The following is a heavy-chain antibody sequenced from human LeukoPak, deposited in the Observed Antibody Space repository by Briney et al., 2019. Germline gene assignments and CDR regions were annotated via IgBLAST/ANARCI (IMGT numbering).Heavy chain of an antibody. V-gene: IGHV4-59*01. CDR1: GGSISSYY. D-gene: IGHD3-22*01. J-gene: IGHJ4*02. CDR2: IYYSGST. CDR3: ATRGNDSNGYLIDY. Sequence: PSETLSLTCTVSGGSISSYYWSWIRQPPGKGLEWMGYIYYSGSTNYNPSLKSRVTISVDTSKNQFSLKLSSVTAADTAVYYCATRGNDSNGYLIDYWGQGTLVTVSS.